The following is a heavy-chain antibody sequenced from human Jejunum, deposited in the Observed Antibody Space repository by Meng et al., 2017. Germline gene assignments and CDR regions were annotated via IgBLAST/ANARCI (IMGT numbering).Heavy chain of an antibody. Sequence: ASVKVSCKASGYTFTSYGISWVRQAPGQGLEYMGWISGYNGNTNYVEKFQGRVTMTTDTSTRTAYMELRSLRSDDTAVYYCARRSSGYQAGLNLNDYWGQGTLVTVSS. D-gene: IGHD3-22*01. J-gene: IGHJ4*02. V-gene: IGHV1-18*01. CDR3: ARRSSGYQAGLNLNDY. CDR2: ISGYNGNT. CDR1: GYTFTSYG.